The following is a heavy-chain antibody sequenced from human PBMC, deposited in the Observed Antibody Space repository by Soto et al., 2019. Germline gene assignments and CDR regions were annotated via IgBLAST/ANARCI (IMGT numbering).Heavy chain of an antibody. CDR3: AIQRKYYYYYMDV. J-gene: IGHJ6*03. CDR1: GYTFTSYD. Sequence: ASVKVSCKASGYTFTSYDINWVRQATGQGLEWMGWMNPNSGNTGYAQKFQGRVTMTRNTSISTAYMVLSSLRSDDTAVYYCAIQRKYYYYYMDVWGKGTTVTVSS. CDR2: MNPNSGNT. V-gene: IGHV1-8*01.